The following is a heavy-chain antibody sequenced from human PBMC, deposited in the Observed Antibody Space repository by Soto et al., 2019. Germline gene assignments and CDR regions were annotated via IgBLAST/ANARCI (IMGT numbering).Heavy chain of an antibody. V-gene: IGHV3-11*01. J-gene: IGHJ6*03. CDR3: ARDHPNYYYYYYMDV. CDR2: ISSSGSTI. CDR1: GFTFSDYC. Sequence: PGGSLRLSCAASGFTFSDYCMSWIRQAPGKGLEWVSYISSSGSTIYYADSVKGRFTISRDNAKNSLYLQMNSLRAEDAAVYYCARDHPNYYYYYYMDVSGKGTTVTVSS.